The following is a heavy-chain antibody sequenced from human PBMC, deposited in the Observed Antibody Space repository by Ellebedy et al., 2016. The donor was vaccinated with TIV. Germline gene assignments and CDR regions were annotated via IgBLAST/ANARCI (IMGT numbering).Heavy chain of an antibody. CDR1: GFTFSSHA. Sequence: GESLKISCAASGFTFSSHAMHWVRQAPAKGLEWVGFIWYDGSNKDYADSVKGRFTISRDNSKNTLFLQMNSLRVEDTAVYYCAKELKEGSSDYWGQGTLVTVSS. J-gene: IGHJ4*02. D-gene: IGHD6-19*01. CDR2: IWYDGSNK. CDR3: AKELKEGSSDY. V-gene: IGHV3-30*02.